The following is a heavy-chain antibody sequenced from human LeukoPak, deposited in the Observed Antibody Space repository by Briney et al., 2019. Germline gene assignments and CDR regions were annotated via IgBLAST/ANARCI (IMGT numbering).Heavy chain of an antibody. J-gene: IGHJ6*03. CDR2: ISYDGSNK. V-gene: IGHV3-30*04. CDR3: ARSAQPLRYYYYIDV. CDR1: GFTFSSYA. Sequence: PGRSLRLSCAASGFTFSSYAMHWVRQAPGKGLEWVAVISYDGSNKYYADSVKGRFTISRDNSKNTLYLQMNSLRAEDTAVYYCARSAQPLRYYYYIDVWGKGTTVTVSS.